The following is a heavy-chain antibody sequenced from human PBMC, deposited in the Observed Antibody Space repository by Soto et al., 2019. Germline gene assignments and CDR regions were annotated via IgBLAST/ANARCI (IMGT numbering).Heavy chain of an antibody. CDR3: VMTTLVTPGLGYYYYGMDV. Sequence: SEILSLTCTVSGGSISSSSYYWGWIRQPPGKGLEWIGSIYYSGSTYYNPSLKSRVTISVDTSKNQFSLKLSSVTAADTAVYYCVMTTLVTPGLGYYYYGMDVWGQGTTVTVSS. CDR2: IYYSGST. V-gene: IGHV4-39*01. CDR1: GGSISSSSYY. D-gene: IGHD4-17*01. J-gene: IGHJ6*02.